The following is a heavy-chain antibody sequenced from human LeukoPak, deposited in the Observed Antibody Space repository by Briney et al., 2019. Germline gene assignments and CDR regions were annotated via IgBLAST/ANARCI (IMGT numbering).Heavy chain of an antibody. CDR1: GGSFSGYY. CDR3: ARVRDGDYGYIGFDP. V-gene: IGHV4-31*11. Sequence: SETLSLTCAVYGGSFSGYYWSWIRQHPGKGLEWIGYIYYSGRTYYNPSLKSRVTISVDTSKNQFSLKLSSVTAADTAVYHCARVRDGDYGYIGFDPWGQGTLVTVSS. D-gene: IGHD4-17*01. CDR2: IYYSGRT. J-gene: IGHJ5*02.